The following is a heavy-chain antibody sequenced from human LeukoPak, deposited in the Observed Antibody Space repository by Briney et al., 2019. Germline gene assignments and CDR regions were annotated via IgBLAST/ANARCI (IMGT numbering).Heavy chain of an antibody. CDR3: AKDQEMAWITTFDI. Sequence: PGGSLRLSCAASGFTFSSYGMSWVRQAPGKGLEWVSAISGSGGSTYYADSVKGRFTISRDNSKNTLYLQMNSLRTEDTAVYYCAKDQEMAWITTFDIWGQGTMVTVSS. CDR1: GFTFSSYG. D-gene: IGHD5-24*01. V-gene: IGHV3-23*01. CDR2: ISGSGGST. J-gene: IGHJ3*02.